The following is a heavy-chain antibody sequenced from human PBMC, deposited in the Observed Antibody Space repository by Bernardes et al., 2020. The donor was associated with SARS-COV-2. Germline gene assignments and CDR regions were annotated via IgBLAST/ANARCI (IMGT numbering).Heavy chain of an antibody. Sequence: SETLSLTCTVSGGSISSGSYYWSWIRQPAGKGLEWIGRIYTSGSTNYNPSLKSRVTISVDTSKNQFSLKLSSVTAADTAVYYCARAPHVRYGDSQNQPYWYFDLWGRGTLVTVSS. CDR2: IYTSGST. CDR1: GGSISSGSYY. CDR3: ARAPHVRYGDSQNQPYWYFDL. D-gene: IGHD4-17*01. J-gene: IGHJ2*01. V-gene: IGHV4-61*02.